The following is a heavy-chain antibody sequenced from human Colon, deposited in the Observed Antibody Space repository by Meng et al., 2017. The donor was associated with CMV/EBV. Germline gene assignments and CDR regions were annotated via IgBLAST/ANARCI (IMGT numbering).Heavy chain of an antibody. J-gene: IGHJ6*02. V-gene: IGHV1-24*01. D-gene: IGHD4-11*01. CDR3: LTGTYSNHDYYGMDV. Sequence: ASVKVSCKVSGYTLSELSRHWVRQAPGKGLEWMGGFDPQHGETIYAQKFQGRVTMTDDTSTNTAYMELSSLTSDDTAIYYCLTGTYSNHDYYGMDVWGQGTTVTSP. CDR2: FDPQHGET. CDR1: GYTLSELS.